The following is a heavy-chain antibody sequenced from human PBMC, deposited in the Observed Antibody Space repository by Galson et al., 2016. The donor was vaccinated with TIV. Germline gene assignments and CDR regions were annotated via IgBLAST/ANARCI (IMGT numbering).Heavy chain of an antibody. CDR1: GFTFSSFG. CDR3: ARDFLAVEVTTGHFDN. Sequence: SLRLSCATSGFTFSSFGMHWVRQAPGKGLEWVSFVSGSGLSTYYADSVKGRFTISRDNSKNTVYLHVSSLRVEDTAVYYCARDFLAVEVTTGHFDNWGQGTQVTVSS. V-gene: IGHV3-23*01. D-gene: IGHD1-26*01. J-gene: IGHJ4*02. CDR2: VSGSGLST.